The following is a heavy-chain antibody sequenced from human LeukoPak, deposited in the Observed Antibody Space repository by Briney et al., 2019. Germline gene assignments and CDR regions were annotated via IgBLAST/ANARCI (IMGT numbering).Heavy chain of an antibody. CDR2: ISYDEKNK. D-gene: IGHD2-2*01. V-gene: IGHV3-30*04. CDR1: GFIFANHA. J-gene: IGHJ5*02. Sequence: GRSLRLSCEASGFIFANHAMHWVRQAPGKGLEWLALISYDEKNKFYAESVRGRFTISGDTSNNTLFLQMSSLSAEDTAVYFCARAYPRYCSSTSCYSRLDPWGQGTLVTVSS. CDR3: ARAYPRYCSSTSCYSRLDP.